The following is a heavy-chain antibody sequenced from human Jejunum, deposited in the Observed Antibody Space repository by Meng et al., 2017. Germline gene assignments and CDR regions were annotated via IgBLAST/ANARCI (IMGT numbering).Heavy chain of an antibody. CDR3: ARGHCTSTSCYYDAFDI. CDR2: ISYRSTYI. CDR1: GFTFSTYC. J-gene: IGHJ3*02. Sequence: GESLKISCAASGFTFSTYCMDWVRQAPGKGLEWVSSISYRSTYIYYADSVKGRFIISRDNAKNSLYLQMNSLRAEDTAVYYCARGHCTSTSCYYDAFDIWGQGTRVTVSS. D-gene: IGHD2-2*01. V-gene: IGHV3-21*01.